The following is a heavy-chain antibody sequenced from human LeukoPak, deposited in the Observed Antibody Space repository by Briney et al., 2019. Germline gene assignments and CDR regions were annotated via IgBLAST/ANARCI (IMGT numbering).Heavy chain of an antibody. Sequence: PEGSLRLSCEVSGFTFTDYSMHWVRQAPGKGLEWVSSITSTSRTIFYADSVEGRFTISRDNAKNTVSLEMNSLRAEDAAIYYCARDFPDNALFDLWGQETLVSVSS. CDR3: ARDFPDNALFDL. J-gene: IGHJ4*02. V-gene: IGHV3-69-1*02. CDR2: ITSTSRTI. CDR1: GFTFTDYS. D-gene: IGHD2-8*01.